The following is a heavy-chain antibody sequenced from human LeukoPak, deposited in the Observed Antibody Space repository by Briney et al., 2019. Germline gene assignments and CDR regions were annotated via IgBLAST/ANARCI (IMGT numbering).Heavy chain of an antibody. D-gene: IGHD1-26*01. CDR3: ATSAFDY. V-gene: IGHV3-30*02. J-gene: IGHJ4*02. Sequence: PGGSLRLSCAASGFTFSSYGMHCVRPAPGKGLEWVAFIRYTRSNKYYADSMKGRFTISRDNSKNTLSLQINSLTAEDTAVYYCATSAFDYWGQGTLVTVSS. CDR2: IRYTRSNK. CDR1: GFTFSSYG.